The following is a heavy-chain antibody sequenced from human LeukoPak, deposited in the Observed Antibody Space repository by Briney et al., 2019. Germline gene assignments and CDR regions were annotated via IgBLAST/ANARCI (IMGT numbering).Heavy chain of an antibody. CDR3: AKDEGGDYVGLDY. D-gene: IGHD4-17*01. CDR1: GFTFTDDG. J-gene: IGHJ4*02. V-gene: IGHV3-15*01. Sequence: GGSLRLSCAVSGFTFTDDGMNWIRQGPGKGLEWVGRIKREADGGTADYAAPVNGRFTISRDDSKNTLYLQMNSLRPEDTAVYYCAKDEGGDYVGLDYWGQGTLVTVSS. CDR2: IKREADGGTA.